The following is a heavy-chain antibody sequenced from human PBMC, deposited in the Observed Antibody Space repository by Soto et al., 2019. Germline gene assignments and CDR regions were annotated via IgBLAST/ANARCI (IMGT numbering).Heavy chain of an antibody. CDR2: IRSKAYGGTT. D-gene: IGHD3-3*01. CDR3: TRVAYDFWSGYPPGFYYGMDV. J-gene: IGHJ6*02. V-gene: IGHV3-49*04. Sequence: PVGSLRLSCTASGFTFGDYAMSWVRQAPGKGLEWVGFIRSKAYGGTTEYAASVKGRFTISRDDSKSIAYLQMNSLKTEDTAVYYCTRVAYDFWSGYPPGFYYGMDVWGQGTPVTVSS. CDR1: GFTFGDYA.